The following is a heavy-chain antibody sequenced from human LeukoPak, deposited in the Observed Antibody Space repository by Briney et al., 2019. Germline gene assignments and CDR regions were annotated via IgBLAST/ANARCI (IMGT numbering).Heavy chain of an antibody. CDR1: GYTFTGYY. CDR2: INPNSGGT. V-gene: IGHV1-2*02. D-gene: IGHD3-3*01. J-gene: IGHJ4*02. CDR3: ARGQGYDFWSGYS. Sequence: GASVKVSCKASGYTFTGYYMHWVRHAPGQGLEWMGWINPNSGGTNYAQKFQGRVTMTRATSISTAYMELSRLRSDDTAVYYCARGQGYDFWSGYSWGQGTLVTVSS.